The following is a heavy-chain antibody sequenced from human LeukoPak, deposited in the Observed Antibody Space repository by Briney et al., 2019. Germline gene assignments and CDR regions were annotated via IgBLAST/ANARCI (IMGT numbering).Heavy chain of an antibody. D-gene: IGHD3-10*01. CDR3: ARVLTIGFGEPSFDP. J-gene: IGHJ5*02. Sequence: PGGSLRLSCAASGFTFSDYYMSWTRQAPGKGLEWVSYISSSGSTIYYADSVKGRFTISRDNAKNSLYLQMNSLGAEDTAVYYCARVLTIGFGEPSFDPWGQGTLVTVSS. CDR1: GFTFSDYY. V-gene: IGHV3-11*01. CDR2: ISSSGSTI.